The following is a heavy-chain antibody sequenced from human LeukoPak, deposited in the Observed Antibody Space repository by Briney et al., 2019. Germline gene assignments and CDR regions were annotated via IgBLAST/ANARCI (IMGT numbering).Heavy chain of an antibody. D-gene: IGHD6-13*01. CDR1: GDSINSYY. J-gene: IGHJ6*02. Sequence: PAETLSLTCTVSGDSINSYYRSWIRQPAGKGLEWIGSIYTSGRTNYNPSLKSRVTMSVDTPKNQFSLKLSSVTAADTAVYYCARVGIGAAANYGMDVWGQGTPVTVSS. CDR2: IYTSGRT. V-gene: IGHV4-4*07. CDR3: ARVGIGAAANYGMDV.